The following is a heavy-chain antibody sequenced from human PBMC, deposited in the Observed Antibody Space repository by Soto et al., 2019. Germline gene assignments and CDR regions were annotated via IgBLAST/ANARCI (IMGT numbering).Heavy chain of an antibody. D-gene: IGHD6-19*01. J-gene: IGHJ4*02. CDR1: GGSISGSY. V-gene: IGHV4-59*01. Sequence: SETLSLTCSVSGGSISGSYWSWIRQSPGKGLEWLGYVYYTGSTNYSPSLRSRVSISVDTSKNEFSLRLSSVTAADTAVYFCARSVAVPGAHIDYWGQGTRVTVSS. CDR3: ARSVAVPGAHIDY. CDR2: VYYTGST.